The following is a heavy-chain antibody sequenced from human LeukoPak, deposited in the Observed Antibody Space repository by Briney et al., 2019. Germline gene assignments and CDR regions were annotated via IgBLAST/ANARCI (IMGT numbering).Heavy chain of an antibody. J-gene: IGHJ4*02. Sequence: ASVKVSCKASGYTFTSYHMHWVRQAPGQGLEWMGIINPSGGSTSYGQKFQGRVTMTRDTSTSTVYMELSSLRSEDTAVYFCARSDYYDSSGYYYGYWGQGTLVTVSS. D-gene: IGHD3-22*01. CDR2: INPSGGST. V-gene: IGHV1-46*01. CDR1: GYTFTSYH. CDR3: ARSDYYDSSGYYYGY.